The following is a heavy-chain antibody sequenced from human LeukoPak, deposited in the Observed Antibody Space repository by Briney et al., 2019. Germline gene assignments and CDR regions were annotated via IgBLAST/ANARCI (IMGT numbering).Heavy chain of an antibody. D-gene: IGHD6-19*01. CDR2: IYYSGST. CDR1: GGSISSSSYY. J-gene: IGHJ4*02. V-gene: IGHV4-39*07. Sequence: PSETLSLTCTVSGGSISSSSYYWGWIRQPPGKGLEWSGSIYYSGSTYYNPSLKSRGTISVDTAKNQFSLKLSSVTAADPAVYYCARGGWEFDYWGQGTLVTVSS. CDR3: ARGGWEFDY.